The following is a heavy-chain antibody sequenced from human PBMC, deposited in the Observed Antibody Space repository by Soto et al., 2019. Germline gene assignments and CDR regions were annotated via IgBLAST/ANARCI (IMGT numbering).Heavy chain of an antibody. CDR1: GYTLKNYG. CDR2: IKVDNGDT. Sequence: QVHLVQSGGEVKKPGASVKVSCKASGYTLKNYGIGWVRQAPGLGPEWVGWIKVDNGDTKYAEKLQGRVTLTTDTSTSTAYMELRNLNSHDTAFYYCARSRYYFDYWGQGTPVTVSS. V-gene: IGHV1-18*01. J-gene: IGHJ4*02. CDR3: ARSRYYFDY.